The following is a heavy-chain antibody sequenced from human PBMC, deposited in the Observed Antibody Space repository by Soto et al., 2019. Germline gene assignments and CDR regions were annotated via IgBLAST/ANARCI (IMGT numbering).Heavy chain of an antibody. CDR1: GGSVSSGSYY. CDR3: ARGDYGGNYDY. CDR2: IYYSGST. Sequence: PSETLSLTCTVSGGSVSSGSYYWSWIRQPPGKGLEWIGYIYYSGSTNYNPSLKSRVTISVDTSKNQFSLKSSSVTAADTAVYYCARGDYGGNYDYWGQGTLVTVSS. J-gene: IGHJ4*02. D-gene: IGHD4-17*01. V-gene: IGHV4-61*01.